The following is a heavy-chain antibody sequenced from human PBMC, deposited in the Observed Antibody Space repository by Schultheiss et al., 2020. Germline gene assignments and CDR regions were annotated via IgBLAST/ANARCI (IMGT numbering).Heavy chain of an antibody. CDR2: IKSKTDGGTT. D-gene: IGHD6-19*01. Sequence: GGSLRLSCAASGFTVNSNSMNWVRQAPGKGLEWVGRIKSKTDGGTTDYAAPVKGRFTISRDDSKNTLYLQMNSLKTEDTAVYYCTTDIAVAGTNWFDPWGQGTLVTVSS. CDR3: TTDIAVAGTNWFDP. CDR1: GFTVNSNS. J-gene: IGHJ5*02. V-gene: IGHV3-15*07.